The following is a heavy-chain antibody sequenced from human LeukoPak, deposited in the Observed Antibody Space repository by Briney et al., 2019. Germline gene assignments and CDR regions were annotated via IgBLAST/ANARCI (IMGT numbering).Heavy chain of an antibody. CDR2: IYHSGST. Sequence: SETLSLTCSVSGGSMNSYYWSWIRQSPGKGLEWIGYIYHSGSTDYNSSLKSRVTISEDTSKKQFSLKVSSVTAADTAVYYCTRVQLLWLQYYFDFWGQGALVTVSS. D-gene: IGHD3-10*01. J-gene: IGHJ4*02. CDR3: TRVQLLWLQYYFDF. V-gene: IGHV4-59*01. CDR1: GGSMNSYY.